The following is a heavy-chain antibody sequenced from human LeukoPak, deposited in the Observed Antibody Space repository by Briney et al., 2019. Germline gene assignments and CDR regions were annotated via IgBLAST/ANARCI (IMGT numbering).Heavy chain of an antibody. D-gene: IGHD2-21*01. V-gene: IGHV3-7*05. CDR3: ARDLIDCGGDCSDY. Sequence: PGGSLRLSCAASGFTLSSYWMSWVRQAPGKGLEWVANINRDGSEKYYVDSVKGRFTISRDNAKNSLYLQMNSLRAEDTAVYYCARDLIDCGGDCSDYWGQAPLVTFSS. CDR1: GFTLSSYW. J-gene: IGHJ4*02. CDR2: INRDGSEK.